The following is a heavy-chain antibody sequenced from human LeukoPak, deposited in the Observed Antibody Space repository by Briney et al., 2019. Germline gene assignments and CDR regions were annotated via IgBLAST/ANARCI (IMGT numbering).Heavy chain of an antibody. CDR1: GGSISTASYY. D-gene: IGHD3-10*01. CDR3: ARALLWFGELDYFDY. CDR2: IYNTGST. J-gene: IGHJ4*02. V-gene: IGHV4-31*03. Sequence: SETLSLTCTVSGGSISTASYYWSWIRQHPGKGLEWIGYIYNTGSTYYNPSLKSRVTISVDTSKNHFSLKLSSVAAADTAVYYCARALLWFGELDYFDYRGQGTLVTVSS.